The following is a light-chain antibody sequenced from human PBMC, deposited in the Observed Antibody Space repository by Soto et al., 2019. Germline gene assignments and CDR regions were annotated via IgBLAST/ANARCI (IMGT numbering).Light chain of an antibody. CDR3: QQYNSYSYT. Sequence: DIQMTQSPSTLSASVGDRVTITCRASQSINTWLAWYQQKPGKAPKLLIYKASNLQSGVPSRFSGRGSGTEFTLTISSLQPDYFATYYCQQYNSYSYTFGQGTKLEIK. CDR2: KAS. V-gene: IGKV1-5*03. CDR1: QSINTW. J-gene: IGKJ2*01.